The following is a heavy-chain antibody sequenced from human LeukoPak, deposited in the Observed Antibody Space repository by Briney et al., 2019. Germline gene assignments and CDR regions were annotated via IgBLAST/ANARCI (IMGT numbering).Heavy chain of an antibody. CDR2: INPNSGGT. CDR3: ARGGMVYDFWSGYQNWFDP. Sequence: ASVKVSCKASGYTFTGYYMHWVRQAPGQGLEWMGWINPNSGGTNYAQKFQGRVTMTRDTSISTAYMELSRLRSDDTAVYYCARGGMVYDFWSGYQNWFDPWGQGTLVTVSS. J-gene: IGHJ5*02. D-gene: IGHD3-3*01. V-gene: IGHV1-2*02. CDR1: GYTFTGYY.